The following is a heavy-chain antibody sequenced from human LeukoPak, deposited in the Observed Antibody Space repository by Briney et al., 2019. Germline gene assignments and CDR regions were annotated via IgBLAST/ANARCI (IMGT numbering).Heavy chain of an antibody. Sequence: GASVKVSCKASGGTFSSYAISWVRQAPGQGLEWMGRIIPILGIANYAQKFQGRVTITADKSTSTAYMELSSLRSEDTAVYYCARAEVYCSGGSCYSSRFDPWGQGTLVTVSS. D-gene: IGHD2-15*01. CDR3: ARAEVYCSGGSCYSSRFDP. V-gene: IGHV1-69*04. J-gene: IGHJ5*02. CDR1: GGTFSSYA. CDR2: IIPILGIA.